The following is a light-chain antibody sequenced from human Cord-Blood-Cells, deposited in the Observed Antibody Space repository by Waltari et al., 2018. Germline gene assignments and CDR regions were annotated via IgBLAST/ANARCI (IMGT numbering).Light chain of an antibody. CDR2: WAS. CDR1: QSVLYSSNNKNY. V-gene: IGKV4-1*01. Sequence: DIVMTQSPDSLAVSLGERATINCKSSQSVLYSSNNKNYLAWYQQKPGQPPQLLIYWASTRESGVPDRCSGSGSGTDFTLTISSLQAEDVSVYYCQQYYSTPYTFGQGTKLEIK. J-gene: IGKJ2*01. CDR3: QQYYSTPYT.